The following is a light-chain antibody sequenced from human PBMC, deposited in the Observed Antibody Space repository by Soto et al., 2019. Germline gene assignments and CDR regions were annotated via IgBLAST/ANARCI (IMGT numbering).Light chain of an antibody. CDR3: SSYAGINNLGV. CDR1: RSDVGGYKY. V-gene: IGLV2-8*01. J-gene: IGLJ1*01. CDR2: EVN. Sequence: QSALTQPPSASGTPGQSVTISCTGTRSDVGGYKYVSWYQQHPGKAPKRMIFEVNKRPSGVPDRFSGSKSVNTASLTVSGLQAEDEADYYCSSYAGINNLGVFGTGTKLTVL.